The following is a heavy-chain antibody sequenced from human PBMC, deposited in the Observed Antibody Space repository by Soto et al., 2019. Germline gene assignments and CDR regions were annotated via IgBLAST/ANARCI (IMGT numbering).Heavy chain of an antibody. V-gene: IGHV1-18*01. Sequence: ASVKVSCKASGYTFTSYGISWVRQAPGQGLEWMGWISAYNGNTNYAQKLQGRVTMTTDTSTSTAYMELRSLRSDDTAVYYCARDWSPRGYSGFRRYYFDYWGQGTLVTVSS. CDR1: GYTFTSYG. CDR2: ISAYNGNT. J-gene: IGHJ4*02. D-gene: IGHD5-12*01. CDR3: ARDWSPRGYSGFRRYYFDY.